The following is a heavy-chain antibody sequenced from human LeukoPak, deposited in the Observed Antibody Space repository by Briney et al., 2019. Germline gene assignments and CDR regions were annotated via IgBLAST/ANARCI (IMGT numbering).Heavy chain of an antibody. CDR2: INAGNGNT. D-gene: IGHD2/OR15-2a*01. Sequence: EASVKVSCKASGYTFTSYAMHWVRQAPGQRREWMGWINAGNGNTKYSQKFQGRVTITRDTSASTAYMELSSLRSEDTAVYYCARSYYAPNWFDPWGQGTLVTVSS. J-gene: IGHJ5*02. CDR1: GYTFTSYA. V-gene: IGHV1-3*01. CDR3: ARSYYAPNWFDP.